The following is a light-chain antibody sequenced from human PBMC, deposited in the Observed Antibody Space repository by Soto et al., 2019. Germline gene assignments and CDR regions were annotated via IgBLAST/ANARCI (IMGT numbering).Light chain of an antibody. Sequence: DIVMTQAPDSLAVSLGERATINCKSSQSVLYRSNNKNCLAWYQQKPGQPPKPLIYWASTRESGVPDRFSGSGSGTDFTLTISSLQAEDVAVYYCQQYLAIPRTFGQGTKVDIK. CDR3: QQYLAIPRT. V-gene: IGKV4-1*01. CDR2: WAS. CDR1: QSVLYRSNNKNC. J-gene: IGKJ1*01.